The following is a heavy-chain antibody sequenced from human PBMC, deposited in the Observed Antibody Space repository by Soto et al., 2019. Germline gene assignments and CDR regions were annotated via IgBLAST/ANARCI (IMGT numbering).Heavy chain of an antibody. CDR1: GDSVSSNSAA. CDR2: TYYRSKWYN. D-gene: IGHD1-1*01. V-gene: IGHV6-1*01. Sequence: LSQTLSLTCVISGDSVSSNSAAWNWIRQSPSRGLEWLGRTYYRSKWYNDYAVSVKSRITINPDTSKNQFSLQLNSVTPEDTAVYYCARAPFTLEPEPFDYWGQGTLVTVSS. CDR3: ARAPFTLEPEPFDY. J-gene: IGHJ4*02.